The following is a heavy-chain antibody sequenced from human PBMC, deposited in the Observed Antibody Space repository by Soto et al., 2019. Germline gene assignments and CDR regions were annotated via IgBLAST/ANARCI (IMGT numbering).Heavy chain of an antibody. Sequence: GESLKISCQASGYSFSNFWIAWVRQMPGEGLEWLGIIYPNDSDTRYSPSFLGQVTISADKSIKTTYLQWSSLKASDTAIYFCASSILVTSTMNYFDLWGQGTLVTVSS. J-gene: IGHJ4*02. CDR2: IYPNDSDT. D-gene: IGHD3-22*01. CDR3: ASSILVTSTMNYFDL. V-gene: IGHV5-51*01. CDR1: GYSFSNFW.